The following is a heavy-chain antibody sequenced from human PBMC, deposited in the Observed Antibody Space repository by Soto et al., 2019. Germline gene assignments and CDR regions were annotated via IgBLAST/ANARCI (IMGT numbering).Heavy chain of an antibody. V-gene: IGHV3-7*01. CDR1: GFTFMDSW. Sequence: EVQLVESGGGLVQPGGSLRLSCTASGFTFMDSWMTWVRQAPGKGLEWVARIKPDESEKKYADSVKGRFSISRDNAKNSMYLQMDSLRGEDTAVYYCVRGGSNYASWGQGTLVTVSS. J-gene: IGHJ5*02. D-gene: IGHD4-4*01. CDR3: VRGGSNYAS. CDR2: IKPDESEK.